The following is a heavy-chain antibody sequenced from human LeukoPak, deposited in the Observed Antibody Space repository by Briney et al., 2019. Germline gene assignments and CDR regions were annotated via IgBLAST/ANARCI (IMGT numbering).Heavy chain of an antibody. J-gene: IGHJ4*02. CDR2: IRRKAHGGTT. CDR3: TRVTYYYDNSSYFHFDS. CDR1: GFTFGDYA. V-gene: IGHV3-49*04. Sequence: GSLRLSCTTSGFTFGDYAMSWVRPAPGKGLEWVSFIRRKAHGGTTEYAASVKGRFSSSRDDSKSIAYLQMNSLKTEDTAVYFCTRVTYYYDNSSYFHFDSWGQGSLVTVSS. D-gene: IGHD3-22*01.